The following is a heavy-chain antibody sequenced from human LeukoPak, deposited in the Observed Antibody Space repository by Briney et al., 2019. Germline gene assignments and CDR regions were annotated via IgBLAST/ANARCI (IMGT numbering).Heavy chain of an antibody. CDR2: ISSSRNTI. D-gene: IGHD6-13*01. J-gene: IGHJ4*02. CDR1: GFTFSDYS. CDR3: AKGTSSWHEFDY. V-gene: IGHV3-48*01. Sequence: GGSLRLPCAASGFTFSDYSMNWVRQAPGKGLQWVSFISSSRNTIYYADSVKGRFTISRDNAENSLYLQMNSLRAEDTAFYYCAKGTSSWHEFDYWGQGTLVTVSS.